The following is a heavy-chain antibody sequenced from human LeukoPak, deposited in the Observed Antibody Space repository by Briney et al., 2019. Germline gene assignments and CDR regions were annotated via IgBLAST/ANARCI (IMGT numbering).Heavy chain of an antibody. V-gene: IGHV4-39*07. CDR1: GGSISSSSYY. Sequence: PSETLSLTCTVSGGSISSSSYYWGWIRQPPGKGLEWIGSIYYSGSTYYNPSLKSRVTISVDTSKNQFSLKLSSVTAADTAVYYCAREGNRFGVMIDYWGQGTLVTVSS. CDR2: IYYSGST. CDR3: AREGNRFGVMIDY. J-gene: IGHJ4*02. D-gene: IGHD3-10*01.